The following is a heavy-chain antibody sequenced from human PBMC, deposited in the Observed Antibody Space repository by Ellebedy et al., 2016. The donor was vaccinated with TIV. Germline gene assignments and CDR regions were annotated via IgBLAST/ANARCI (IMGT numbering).Heavy chain of an antibody. CDR3: ARDAARSGWISDY. Sequence: GESLKISCAASGFTFSGYWMSWVRQAPGKGLEWVANIKEDGSEAYYVDSVKGRFTISRDNAKNSLYLQMNSLRVEDTAVYYCARDAARSGWISDYWGQGTLVTVSS. CDR2: IKEDGSEA. D-gene: IGHD6-19*01. J-gene: IGHJ4*02. CDR1: GFTFSGYW. V-gene: IGHV3-7*03.